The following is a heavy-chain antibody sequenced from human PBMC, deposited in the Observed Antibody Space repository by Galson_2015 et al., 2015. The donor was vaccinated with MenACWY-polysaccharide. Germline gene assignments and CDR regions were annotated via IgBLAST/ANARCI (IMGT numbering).Heavy chain of an antibody. J-gene: IGHJ5*02. CDR2: INSDGRST. V-gene: IGHV3-74*01. CDR3: VRVKEQWLVGGPFDP. Sequence: SLRLSCAASGFTFGGNWMHWVRQAPGKGLVWVSRINSDGRSTSYADSVKGRFTISRDNAKDTLYLQMNSLRGEDTAVYYCVRVKEQWLVGGPFDPWGQGTLVTVSS. CDR1: GFTFGGNW. D-gene: IGHD6-19*01.